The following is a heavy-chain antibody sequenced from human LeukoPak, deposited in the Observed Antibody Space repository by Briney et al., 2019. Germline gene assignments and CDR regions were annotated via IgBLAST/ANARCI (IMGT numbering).Heavy chain of an antibody. J-gene: IGHJ5*02. D-gene: IGHD3-10*01. CDR1: GGSFSGYY. Sequence: PSETLSLTCAVYGGSFSGYYWSWIRQPPGKGLEWSGEINHSASTNYNPSLKSRVTISVDTSKNQFSLKLSSVTAADTAVYYCARDVSITMVRGVIIRGRWFDPWGQGTLVTVFS. CDR3: ARDVSITMVRGVIIRGRWFDP. V-gene: IGHV4-34*01. CDR2: INHSAST.